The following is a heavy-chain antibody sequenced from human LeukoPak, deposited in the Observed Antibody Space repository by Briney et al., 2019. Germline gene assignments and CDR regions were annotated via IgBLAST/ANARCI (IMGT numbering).Heavy chain of an antibody. D-gene: IGHD6-13*01. V-gene: IGHV1-2*02. CDR1: GYTFTGYY. CDR2: INTNSGGT. J-gene: IGHJ4*02. Sequence: SVPVSCKASGYTFTGYYMHWLRQAPGQGLEWMGWINTNSGGTNYAQKFQGRVPMTRDTSISTAYMELSRLRSDDTAVYYCAGGLAYSSSPDYWGQGTLVTVSS. CDR3: AGGLAYSSSPDY.